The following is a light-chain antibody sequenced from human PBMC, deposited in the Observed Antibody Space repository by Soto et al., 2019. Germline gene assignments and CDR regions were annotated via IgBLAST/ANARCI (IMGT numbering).Light chain of an antibody. V-gene: IGKV3-15*01. CDR1: QSVSRS. CDR3: QQYNNWPPFT. Sequence: EIVMTQSPATLSVSPGERVTLSCRASQSVSRSLAWYQQKPGQAPRLLIYGASTRATGIPARFSGSGSGTDFTLIISSLQSEDFAVYYCQQYNNWPPFTFGPGTKVDIK. CDR2: GAS. J-gene: IGKJ3*01.